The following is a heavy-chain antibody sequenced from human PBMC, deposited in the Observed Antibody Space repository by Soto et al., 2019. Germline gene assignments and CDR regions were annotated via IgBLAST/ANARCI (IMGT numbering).Heavy chain of an antibody. D-gene: IGHD3-10*01. CDR1: GGSIHDYY. V-gene: IGHV4-59*01. J-gene: IGHJ4*02. CDR3: ARGTRGAFDH. CDR2: IFYTGST. Sequence: QVQLQESGPGLVKPSQNLSLTCTVSGGSIHDYYWCWIRQPQGKGLEWIGSIFYTGSTDYNPSPKSRVTLSLATSKNQFSLNLSSVTAADTAVYYCARGTRGAFDHWGQGSLVTVSS.